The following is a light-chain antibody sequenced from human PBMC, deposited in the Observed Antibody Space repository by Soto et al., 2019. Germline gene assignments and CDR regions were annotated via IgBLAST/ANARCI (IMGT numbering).Light chain of an antibody. Sequence: EIVLTQSPGTLSLSPGERATLSCRASQSVSSSYLAWYQQKPGQSPVLLIYGASSRATGIPDRFSGSGSGTDFTLTISRLEPEDCAVYYCQQYGSSPLTCGGGTKVEIK. CDR1: QSVSSSY. CDR3: QQYGSSPLT. J-gene: IGKJ4*01. CDR2: GAS. V-gene: IGKV3-20*01.